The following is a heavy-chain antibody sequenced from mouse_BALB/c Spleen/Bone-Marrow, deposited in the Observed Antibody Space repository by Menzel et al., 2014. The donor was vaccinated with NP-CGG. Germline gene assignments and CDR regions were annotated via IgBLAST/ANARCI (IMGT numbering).Heavy chain of an antibody. J-gene: IGHJ1*01. Sequence: EVQLQQSGPELVKPGASVKISCKASGYSFTGYYMHWVKQSHVKSLEWIGRVNPYNGATSYNQNFKDKASLTVDKSSSTAYMELHSLTSEDSAVYYCARGYGNYDYWYFGVWGAGTTVTVSS. V-gene: IGHV1-31*01. CDR2: VNPYNGAT. D-gene: IGHD2-1*01. CDR1: GYSFTGYY. CDR3: ARGYGNYDYWYFGV.